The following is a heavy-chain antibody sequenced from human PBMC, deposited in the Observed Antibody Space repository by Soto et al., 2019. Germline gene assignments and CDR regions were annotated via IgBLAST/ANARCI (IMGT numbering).Heavy chain of an antibody. CDR2: INSDGSST. CDR3: SNWFDP. V-gene: IGHV3-74*01. Sequence: LSCAASGFTFSTYWMHWVRQAPGKGLVWVSRINSDGSSTYYADSVMGRFIISRDNAKNTLYLQVSSLSAEDTATYYCSNWFDPWAEGALVTV. J-gene: IGHJ5*02. CDR1: GFTFSTYW.